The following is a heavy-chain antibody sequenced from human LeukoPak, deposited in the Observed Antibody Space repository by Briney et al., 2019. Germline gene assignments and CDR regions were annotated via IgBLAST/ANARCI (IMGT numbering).Heavy chain of an antibody. Sequence: GGSLRLSCAASGFIFSNYGMNWVRQAPGKGLEWVAAISASGSATSYADSVKGRFTISRDNAKNTLYLQMNSLRVEDTAIYYCARISRGELPTFWGQGTLVIVSS. J-gene: IGHJ4*02. CDR3: ARISRGELPTF. D-gene: IGHD1-7*01. V-gene: IGHV3-23*01. CDR1: GFIFSNYG. CDR2: ISASGSAT.